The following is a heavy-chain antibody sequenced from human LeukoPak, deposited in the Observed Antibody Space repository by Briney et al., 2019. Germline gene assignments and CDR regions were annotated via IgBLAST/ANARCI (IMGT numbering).Heavy chain of an antibody. Sequence: GGSLRLSCAASGFTFSSYGMHWVRQAPGKGLEWVANIKQDGSEKYYVDSVKGRFTISRDNAKNSLYLQMNSLRAEDTAVYYCARDFYCSSTSCYFYYYYYMDVWGKGTTVTVSS. CDR2: IKQDGSEK. CDR3: ARDFYCSSTSCYFYYYYYMDV. D-gene: IGHD2-2*01. CDR1: GFTFSSYG. J-gene: IGHJ6*03. V-gene: IGHV3-7*01.